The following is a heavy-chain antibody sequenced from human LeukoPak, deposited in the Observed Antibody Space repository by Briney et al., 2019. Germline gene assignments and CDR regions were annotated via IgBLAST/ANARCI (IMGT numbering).Heavy chain of an antibody. CDR2: ISSSSTYI. V-gene: IGHV3-21*01. J-gene: IGHJ4*02. CDR3: ARDLNTGYSSGWYIDY. CDR1: GFAFSTYS. D-gene: IGHD6-19*01. Sequence: GGSLRLSCAASGFAFSTYSMNWGRQAPGKGLEWVSSISSSSTYIYYADSVKGRFTISRDNAKNSLYLQMNSLRAEDTAVYYCARDLNTGYSSGWYIDYWGQGTLVTVSS.